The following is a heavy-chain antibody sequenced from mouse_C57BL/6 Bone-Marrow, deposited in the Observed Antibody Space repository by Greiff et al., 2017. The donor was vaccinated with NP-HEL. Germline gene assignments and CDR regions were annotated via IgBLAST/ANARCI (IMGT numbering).Heavy chain of an antibody. CDR3: ARKGWLLLYFDY. Sequence: VQLQQSGPELVKPGASVKMSCKASGYTFTDYNMHWVKQSHGKSLEWIGYINPNNGGTSYNQKFKGKATLTVNKSSSTAYMELRSLTSEDSAVYYGARKGWLLLYFDYWGQGTTLTVSS. D-gene: IGHD2-3*01. J-gene: IGHJ2*01. CDR2: INPNNGGT. V-gene: IGHV1-22*01. CDR1: GYTFTDYN.